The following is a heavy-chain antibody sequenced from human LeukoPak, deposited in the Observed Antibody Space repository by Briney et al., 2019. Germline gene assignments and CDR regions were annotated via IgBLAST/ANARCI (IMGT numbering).Heavy chain of an antibody. Sequence: PSETLSLTCAVSGGSITSGDYYWSWIRRHPGKGLEWIGYIHHRGLSNYNPSLESRISLSIDTSQNQVSLKLSSVTAADTAVYYCATKPNSLSYFDNWGQGTLATVSS. D-gene: IGHD1-14*01. CDR3: ATKPNSLSYFDN. CDR2: IHHRGLS. CDR1: GGSITSGDYY. J-gene: IGHJ4*02. V-gene: IGHV4-31*11.